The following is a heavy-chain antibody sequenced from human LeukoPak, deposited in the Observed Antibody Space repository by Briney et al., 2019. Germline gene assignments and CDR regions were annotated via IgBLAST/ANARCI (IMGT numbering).Heavy chain of an antibody. CDR2: ISYSGST. V-gene: IGHV4-59*01. CDR3: ARGRLGGSGSYYNVLDY. J-gene: IGHJ4*02. D-gene: IGHD3-10*01. Sequence: SETLSLTCTVSGGSISSYYWSWIRQPPGKGLEWIGYISYSGSTNYHPSLKSRVTISVDTSRNQFSLKPSSVTAADTSVYYRARGRLGGSGSYYNVLDYWGEGALVAVSS. CDR1: GGSISSYY.